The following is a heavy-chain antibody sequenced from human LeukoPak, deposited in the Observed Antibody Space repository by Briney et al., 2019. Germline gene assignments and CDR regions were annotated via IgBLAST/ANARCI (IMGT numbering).Heavy chain of an antibody. Sequence: GGSLRLSCAASGFTFSSYAMSWVRQAPGKGLEWVSSISGSGGSTYYADSVKGRFTISRDNSKNTLYLQMNSLRAEGTAVYYCAKTPGSGSLYYFGYWGQGTLVTVSS. J-gene: IGHJ4*02. CDR3: AKTPGSGSLYYFGY. CDR2: ISGSGGST. D-gene: IGHD3-10*01. CDR1: GFTFSSYA. V-gene: IGHV3-23*01.